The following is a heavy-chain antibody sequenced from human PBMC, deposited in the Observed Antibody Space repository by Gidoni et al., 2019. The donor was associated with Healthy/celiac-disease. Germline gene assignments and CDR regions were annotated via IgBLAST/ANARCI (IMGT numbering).Heavy chain of an antibody. CDR1: GFTFSRYG. Sequence: QVQLVESGGGVVQPGRSLSLPRAASGFTFSRYGMHRVRQAPGKGLEWVAVIWYDGSNKYYADSVKGRFTISRDNSKNTLYLQMNSLRAEDTAVYYCARDFDFWSGYTRYYFDYWGQGTLVTVSS. D-gene: IGHD3-3*01. V-gene: IGHV3-33*01. J-gene: IGHJ4*02. CDR2: IWYDGSNK. CDR3: ARDFDFWSGYTRYYFDY.